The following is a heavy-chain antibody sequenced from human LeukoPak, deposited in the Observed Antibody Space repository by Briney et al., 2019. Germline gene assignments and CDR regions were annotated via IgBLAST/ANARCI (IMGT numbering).Heavy chain of an antibody. CDR2: IYYSGST. J-gene: IGHJ4*02. V-gene: IGHV4-39*01. D-gene: IGHD5-12*01. Sequence: PSETLSLTCTVSGGSISSSSYYWGWIRQPPGKGLEWIGSIYYSGSTYYNPSLKSRVTISVDTSKNQFSLKLSSVTAADTAVYYCARHSDSGYLAWFDYWGQGTLVTVSS. CDR3: ARHSDSGYLAWFDY. CDR1: GGSISSSSYY.